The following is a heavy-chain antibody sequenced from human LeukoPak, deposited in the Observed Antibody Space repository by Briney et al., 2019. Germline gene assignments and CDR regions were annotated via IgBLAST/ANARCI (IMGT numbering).Heavy chain of an antibody. J-gene: IGHJ4*02. CDR2: IYHSGST. CDR3: ARGLGELTDY. Sequence: KSSQTLSLTCAVPGGSISSGGYSWSWIRQPPGKGLEWIGYIYHSGSTYYNPSLKSRVTISVDGSKNQFSLKLSSVTAADTAVYYCARGLGELTDYWGQGTLVTVSS. V-gene: IGHV4-30-2*01. D-gene: IGHD1-26*01. CDR1: GGSISSGGYS.